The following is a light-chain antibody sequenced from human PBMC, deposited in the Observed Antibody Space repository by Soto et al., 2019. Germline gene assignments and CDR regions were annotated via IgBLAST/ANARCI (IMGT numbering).Light chain of an antibody. CDR1: RSNIGSNA. CDR3: AAWDDSLSGPV. V-gene: IGLV1-47*01. Sequence: QSVLTQPPSVSGTPGQRVTISCSGSRSNIGSNAVNWYQQFPGAAPKLLIYMNNQRPSGVPDRFSGSKSGTSASLAISGLRSEDEADYFCAAWDDSLSGPVFGGGTKLTVL. CDR2: MNN. J-gene: IGLJ2*01.